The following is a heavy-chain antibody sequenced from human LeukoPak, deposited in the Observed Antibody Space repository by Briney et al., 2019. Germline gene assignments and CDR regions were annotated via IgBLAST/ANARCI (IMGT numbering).Heavy chain of an antibody. V-gene: IGHV4-31*03. CDR3: ARSDCSSTSCYRLNWFDP. CDR1: GGSISSGGYY. J-gene: IGHJ5*02. D-gene: IGHD2-2*02. CDR2: IYYSGST. Sequence: SQTLSLTCTVSGGSISSGGYYWSWIRQHPGKGLEWIGYIYYSGSTYYNPSLKSRVTISVDTSKNQFSLKLSSVTAADTAVCYCARSDCSSTSCYRLNWFDPWGQGTLVTVSS.